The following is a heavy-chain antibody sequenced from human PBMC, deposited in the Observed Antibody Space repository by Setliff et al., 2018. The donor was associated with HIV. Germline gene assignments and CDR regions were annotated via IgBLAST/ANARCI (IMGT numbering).Heavy chain of an antibody. CDR2: INTSGGSA. Sequence: GASVKVSCKASGYTFTSYPMHWVRQAPGQGLEWMGVINTSGGSAGYAEKFRGRVTMTRDTSTNTVYMDLRNLRSEDTAVYYCARNQGDASGWYAGDYWGHGTLDTVS. V-gene: IGHV1-46*01. D-gene: IGHD6-19*01. CDR3: ARNQGDASGWYAGDY. J-gene: IGHJ4*01. CDR1: GYTFTSYP.